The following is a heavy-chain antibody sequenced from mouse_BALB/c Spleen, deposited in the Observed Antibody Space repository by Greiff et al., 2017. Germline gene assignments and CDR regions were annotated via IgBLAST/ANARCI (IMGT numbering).Heavy chain of an antibody. Sequence: VQLQQSGPGLVKPSQSLSLTCSVTGYSITSGYYWNWIRQFPGNKLEWMGYISYDGSNNYNPSLKNRISITRDTSKNQFFLKLNSATTEDTATYYCAREGYYGSLAYWGQGTLVTVSA. CDR1: GYSITSGYY. J-gene: IGHJ3*01. CDR2: ISYDGSN. CDR3: AREGYYGSLAY. D-gene: IGHD1-1*01. V-gene: IGHV3-6*02.